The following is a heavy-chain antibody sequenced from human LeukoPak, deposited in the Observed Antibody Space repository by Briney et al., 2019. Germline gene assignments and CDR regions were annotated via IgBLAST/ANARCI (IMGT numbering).Heavy chain of an antibody. CDR2: MYYSGSA. D-gene: IGHD3-3*01. CDR3: ARETAGYDFWSGQIGAFDI. Sequence: SETLSLTCTVSGGSITDYYWSWIRHSSGKGLEWIGYMYYSGSAYYRPSLKSRVTISVDRSKNQFSLKLSSVTAADTAVYYCARETAGYDFWSGQIGAFDIWGQGTMVTVSS. CDR1: GGSITDYY. V-gene: IGHV4-59*12. J-gene: IGHJ3*02.